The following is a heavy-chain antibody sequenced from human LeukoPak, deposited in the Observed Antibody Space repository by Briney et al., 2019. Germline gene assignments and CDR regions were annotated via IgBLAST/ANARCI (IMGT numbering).Heavy chain of an antibody. CDR2: INPSGGST. CDR3: ARDRAFGVVSGSYFDY. Sequence: GASVKVSCKASGYTFTSYYMHWVRQAPGQGLEWMGIINPSGGSTSYAQKFQGRVTMTRDTSTSTVYMELSSLRSEDTAVYYCARDRAFGVVSGSYFDYGGQGTLVTVSS. D-gene: IGHD3-3*01. CDR1: GYTFTSYY. J-gene: IGHJ4*02. V-gene: IGHV1-46*01.